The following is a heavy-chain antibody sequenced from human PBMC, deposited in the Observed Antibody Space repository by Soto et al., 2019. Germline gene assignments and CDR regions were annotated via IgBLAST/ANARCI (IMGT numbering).Heavy chain of an antibody. V-gene: IGHV1-69*13. CDR3: ATTGVATIRDAFDI. J-gene: IGHJ3*02. CDR1: GGTFSSYA. Sequence: SVKVSCKASGGTFSSYAISWVRQAPGQGLEWMGGIIPIFGTANYAQKFQGRVTITADESTSTAYMELRSLRSDDTAVYYCATTGVATIRDAFDIWGQGTMVTVSS. D-gene: IGHD5-12*01. CDR2: IIPIFGTA.